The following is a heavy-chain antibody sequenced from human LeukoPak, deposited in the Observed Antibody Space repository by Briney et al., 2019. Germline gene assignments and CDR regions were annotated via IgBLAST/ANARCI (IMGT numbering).Heavy chain of an antibody. CDR3: ARLVGIAAAYYDAFDI. J-gene: IGHJ3*02. Sequence: GESLKISCKGSGYSFTSYWIGWVRQMPGKGLEWMGIIYPGDSDTRYSPSFQGQVTISADKSISTAYLQWSSLKASDTAMYYCARLVGIAAAYYDAFDIWGQGTMVTVSS. CDR1: GYSFTSYW. CDR2: IYPGDSDT. V-gene: IGHV5-51*01. D-gene: IGHD6-13*01.